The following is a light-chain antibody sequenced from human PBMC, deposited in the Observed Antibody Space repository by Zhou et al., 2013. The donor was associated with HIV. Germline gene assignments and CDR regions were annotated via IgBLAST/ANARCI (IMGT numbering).Light chain of an antibody. CDR2: DVN. CDR3: SSYTSRSTLL. J-gene: IGLJ2*01. CDR1: SSDVGASKY. V-gene: IGLV2-14*03. Sequence: QSALTQPASVSGSPGQSIAISCTGTSSDVGASKYVSWYQQYPGKAPKLIIYDVNKRPSGVSNSFSGSKSGDTASLTISGLQAEDEADYYCSSYTSRSTLLFGGGTKVTVL.